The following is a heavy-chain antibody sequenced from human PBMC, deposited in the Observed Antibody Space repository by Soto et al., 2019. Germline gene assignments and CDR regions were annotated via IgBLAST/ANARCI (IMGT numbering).Heavy chain of an antibody. V-gene: IGHV3-30*18. D-gene: IGHD4-17*01. CDR1: GFTFSNYG. Sequence: QVQLVESGGGVVQPGRSLRLSCAASGFTFSNYGMQWVRQAPGKGLEWVAVISYHGSDKYYADSVKGRFTISRDNSKNTLYLQMDSLRAEDTAVYYCAKDHVTTTVTTVGYWGQGTLVTVSS. J-gene: IGHJ4*02. CDR2: ISYHGSDK. CDR3: AKDHVTTTVTTVGY.